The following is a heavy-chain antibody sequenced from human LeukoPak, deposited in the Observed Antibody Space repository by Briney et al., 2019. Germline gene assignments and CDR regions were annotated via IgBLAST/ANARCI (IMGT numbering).Heavy chain of an antibody. V-gene: IGHV1-69*13. J-gene: IGHJ4*02. Sequence: GASVKVSCKASGGTFSSYAISWVRQAPGQGLEWMGGIIPIFGTANYAQKFQGRVTITADESTSTAYMELSGLRSEDTAVYYCARDLTSYVSGAVYWGQGTLVTVSS. CDR2: IIPIFGTA. D-gene: IGHD5-18*01. CDR3: ARDLTSYVSGAVY. CDR1: GGTFSSYA.